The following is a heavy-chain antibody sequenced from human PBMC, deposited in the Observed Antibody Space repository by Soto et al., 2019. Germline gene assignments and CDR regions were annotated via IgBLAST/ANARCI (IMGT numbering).Heavy chain of an antibody. V-gene: IGHV1-8*01. J-gene: IGHJ6*02. D-gene: IGHD6-13*01. CDR3: ARRGYSSSWYYYYYYGMDV. CDR1: GYTFTSYD. CDR2: MNPNSGNT. Sequence: QVQLVQSGAEVKKPGASVKVSCKASGYTFTSYDINWVRQATGQGLEWMGWMNPNSGNTGYAQKFQGRVTMTRNTSISTAYMELCSLRSGDTAVYYCARRGYSSSWYYYYYYGMDVWGQGTTVTVSS.